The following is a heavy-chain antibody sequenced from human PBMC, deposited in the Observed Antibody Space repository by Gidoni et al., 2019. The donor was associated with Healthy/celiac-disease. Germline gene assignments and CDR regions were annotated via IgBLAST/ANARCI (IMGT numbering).Heavy chain of an antibody. CDR2: IIPILGIA. V-gene: IGHV1-69*09. CDR1: GGTFSSYA. J-gene: IGHJ3*02. D-gene: IGHD3-22*01. CDR3: ARDAPSAYYDSSGYPRLGAFDI. Sequence: QVQLVQSGAEVKKPGSSVKVSCKASGGTFSSYAISWVRQAPGQGLEWMGRIIPILGIANYAQKFQGRVTITADKSTSTAYMELSSLRSEDTAVYYCARDAPSAYYDSSGYPRLGAFDIWGQGTMVTVSS.